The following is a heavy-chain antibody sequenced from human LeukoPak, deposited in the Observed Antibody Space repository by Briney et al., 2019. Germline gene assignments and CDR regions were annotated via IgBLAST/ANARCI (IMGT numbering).Heavy chain of an antibody. J-gene: IGHJ1*01. D-gene: IGHD3-22*01. CDR2: VIPIFGTA. CDR3: ARDLYDSSALVFQH. V-gene: IGHV1-69*01. Sequence: SVTVSCKASGGTFSSYAISWVRQAPGQGLEWMGGVIPIFGTANYAQKFQGRVTITADESTSTAYMELSSLRSEDTAVYYCARDLYDSSALVFQHWGQGTLVTVSS. CDR1: GGTFSSYA.